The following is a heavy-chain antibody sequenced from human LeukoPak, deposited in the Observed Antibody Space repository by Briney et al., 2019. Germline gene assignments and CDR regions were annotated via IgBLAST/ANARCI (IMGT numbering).Heavy chain of an antibody. CDR3: ARDQHYDFWSGPGRGSNGMDV. J-gene: IGHJ6*02. Sequence: GRSLRLSCAASGFTFSSYGMHWVRQAPGKGLEWVAVMSYDGSNKYYADSVKGRFTISRDNAKNSLYLQMNSLRAEDTAVYYCARDQHYDFWSGPGRGSNGMDVWGQGTTVTVSS. CDR2: MSYDGSNK. CDR1: GFTFSSYG. V-gene: IGHV3-30*03. D-gene: IGHD3-3*01.